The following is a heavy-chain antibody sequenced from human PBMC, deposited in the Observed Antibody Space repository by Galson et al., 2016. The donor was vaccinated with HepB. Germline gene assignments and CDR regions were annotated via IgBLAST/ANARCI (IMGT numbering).Heavy chain of an antibody. CDR2: IDWDEDK. V-gene: IGHV2-70*01. Sequence: VKPTQTLTLTCTFSGFSLSTSGMCLSWIRQPPGKALEWLSLIDWDEDKYYSTSLKTRLTISKDTPKNQVVLTMTNMDPVDTATYYCARMKNYYYGMDVWGQGTTVTVSS. J-gene: IGHJ6*02. CDR1: GFSLSTSGMC. CDR3: ARMKNYYYGMDV.